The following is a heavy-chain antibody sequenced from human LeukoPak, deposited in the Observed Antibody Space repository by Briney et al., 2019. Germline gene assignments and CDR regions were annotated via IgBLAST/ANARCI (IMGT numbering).Heavy chain of an antibody. Sequence: SETLSLTCSVSGGSISGYWWSWIRQPPGKGLEYIGNIHYSGSTNFNPSLKSRVTISVDTSKNQFSLKLSSVTAADTAVYYCARHVVPYYDFWSGYPKFDYWGQGTLVTVSS. CDR1: GGSISGYW. CDR2: IHYSGST. V-gene: IGHV4-59*08. D-gene: IGHD3-3*01. J-gene: IGHJ4*02. CDR3: ARHVVPYYDFWSGYPKFDY.